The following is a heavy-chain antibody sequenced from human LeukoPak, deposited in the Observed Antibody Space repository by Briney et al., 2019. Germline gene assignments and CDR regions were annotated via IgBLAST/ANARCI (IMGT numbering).Heavy chain of an antibody. D-gene: IGHD3-16*02. J-gene: IGHJ4*02. Sequence: GGSLRLSCAASGFTFDDYAVHRVRQAPGKGLEWVSLISWDGGSTYYADSVKGRFTISRDNSKNSLYLQMNSLRAEDTALYYCAKGDSRGLRLGELSFPAYWGQGTLVTVSS. CDR2: ISWDGGST. CDR3: AKGDSRGLRLGELSFPAY. CDR1: GFTFDDYA. V-gene: IGHV3-43D*03.